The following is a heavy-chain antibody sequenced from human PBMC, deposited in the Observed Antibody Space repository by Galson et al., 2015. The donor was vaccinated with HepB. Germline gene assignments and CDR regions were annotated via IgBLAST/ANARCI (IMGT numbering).Heavy chain of an antibody. V-gene: IGHV3-48*01. CDR1: EFTFSNYG. CDR2: ISSNSRTI. CDR3: ARSKILEWLSGDY. Sequence: SLRLSCATSEFTFSNYGMNWVRQAPGKGLEWVSYISSNSRTIYYADSVKGRFTISRDNAKNSLYLQMNSLRAEDTAVYYCARSKILEWLSGDYWGQGTLVTVSS. D-gene: IGHD3-3*01. J-gene: IGHJ4*02.